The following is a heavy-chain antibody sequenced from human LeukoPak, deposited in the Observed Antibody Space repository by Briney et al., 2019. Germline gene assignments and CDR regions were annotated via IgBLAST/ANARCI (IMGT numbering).Heavy chain of an antibody. D-gene: IGHD3-9*01. CDR2: IYRDGST. CDR3: AKAEGYDILTGLDY. CDR1: GFTISSNY. Sequence: GGSLRLSCAASGFTISSNYMTWVRQAPGKGLEWVSVIYRDGSTYYADSLKGRFTVSRHNSKHTLYLQMNSLRTEDTAVYYCAKAEGYDILTGLDYWGQGTLVTVSS. J-gene: IGHJ4*02. V-gene: IGHV3-53*01.